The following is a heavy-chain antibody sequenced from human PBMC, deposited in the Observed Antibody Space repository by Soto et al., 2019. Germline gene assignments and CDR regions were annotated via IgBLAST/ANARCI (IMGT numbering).Heavy chain of an antibody. V-gene: IGHV3-48*01. J-gene: IGHJ4*02. CDR2: ISRGGSSI. CDR1: GFTFSFYT. CDR3: VREGGDLRGSGVFDY. Sequence: QLVESGGGLVQPGGSLRLSCAASGFTFSFYTMNWVRQTPGTGMEWLAYISRGGSSIYYADSVKGRFTVSRNNANNSLSLLLNSLRREDPAVYYCVREGGDLRGSGVFDYWGQGTLVTVSS. D-gene: IGHD6-19*01.